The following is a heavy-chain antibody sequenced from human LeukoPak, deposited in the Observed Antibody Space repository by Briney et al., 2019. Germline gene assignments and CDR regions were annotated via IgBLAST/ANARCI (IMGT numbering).Heavy chain of an antibody. V-gene: IGHV4-39*01. CDR2: IHYSRST. D-gene: IGHD3-22*01. J-gene: IGHJ4*02. Sequence: SETLSLTCTVSGDSISGSGYYWGWIRQPPGKELEWFGSIHYSRSTYKSPSLKSRVTISVDTSRNQFSLKLSSVTAADTAVYYCARGGYYYDSSGYYSFDYWGQGTLVTVSS. CDR3: ARGGYYYDSSGYYSFDY. CDR1: GDSISGSGYY.